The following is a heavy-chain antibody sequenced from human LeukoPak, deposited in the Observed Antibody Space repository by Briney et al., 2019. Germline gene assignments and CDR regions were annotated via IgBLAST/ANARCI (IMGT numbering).Heavy chain of an antibody. CDR2: ISSSSCTI. V-gene: IGHV3-48*01. Sequence: GGFLRLSCAVSGFTLSSYSMNWVRQAPGKGLEWISYISSSSCTIYYADSVKGRFTISRDNAKNSLYLQMNSLRAEDTAVYYCARVRLFDFDWLSSLDYWGQGPLVTVSS. CDR1: GFTLSSYS. CDR3: ARVRLFDFDWLSSLDY. J-gene: IGHJ4*02. D-gene: IGHD3-9*01.